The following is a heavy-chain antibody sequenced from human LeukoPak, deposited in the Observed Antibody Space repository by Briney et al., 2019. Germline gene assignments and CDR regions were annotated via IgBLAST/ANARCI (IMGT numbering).Heavy chain of an antibody. Sequence: PSETLSLTCIVSGDSISSSPYYWGWIRRPLGKGLEWIGNIYYSGSTYYNPSLKSRVTISVDTSKNQFSLRLSSVTAADTAVYYCARHDYGASQANWFDPWGQGTLVTVSS. D-gene: IGHD4-17*01. V-gene: IGHV4-39*01. CDR2: IYYSGST. CDR3: ARHDYGASQANWFDP. J-gene: IGHJ5*02. CDR1: GDSISSSPYY.